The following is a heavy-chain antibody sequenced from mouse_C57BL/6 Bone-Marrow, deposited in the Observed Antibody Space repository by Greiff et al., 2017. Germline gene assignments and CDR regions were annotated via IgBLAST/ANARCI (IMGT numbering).Heavy chain of an antibody. D-gene: IGHD2-5*01. CDR1: GFTFSNYW. Sequence: EVQGVESGGGLVQPGGSMKLSCVASGFTFSNYWMNWVRQSPEKGLEWVAQIRLKSDNYATHYAESVKGRFTISRDDSKSSVYLQMNNLRAEDTGIYYCTVYSNLYAMDYWGQGTSVTVSS. CDR3: TVYSNLYAMDY. V-gene: IGHV6-3*01. CDR2: IRLKSDNYAT. J-gene: IGHJ4*01.